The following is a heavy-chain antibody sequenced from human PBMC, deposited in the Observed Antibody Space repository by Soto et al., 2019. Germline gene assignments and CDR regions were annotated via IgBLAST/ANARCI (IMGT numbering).Heavy chain of an antibody. CDR1: GYTFTDYY. J-gene: IGHJ4*01. Sequence: QVQLVQSGAEVKKPGASVKVSCKASGYTFTDYYIHWVRQAPGQGLEWMGYINPDDGGTNYAQKCQGRVTMPRDTSISAAYMEVTRLNSDDTAVYYCAILDYWGHGTLVTVSS. CDR3: AILDY. CDR2: INPDDGGT. V-gene: IGHV1-2*02.